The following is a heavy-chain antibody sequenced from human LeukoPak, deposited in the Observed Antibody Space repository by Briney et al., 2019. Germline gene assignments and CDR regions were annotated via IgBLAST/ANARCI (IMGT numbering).Heavy chain of an antibody. J-gene: IGHJ4*02. V-gene: IGHV1-24*01. CDR1: GYTLTELS. D-gene: IGHD6-6*01. CDR3: ARAEYSSSSDY. Sequence: GASVKVSCKVSGYTLTELSMHWVRQAPGKGLEWMGGFDPEDGETIYAQKFQGRVTITRNTSISTAYMELSSLRSEDTAVYYCARAEYSSSSDYWGQGTLVTVSS. CDR2: FDPEDGET.